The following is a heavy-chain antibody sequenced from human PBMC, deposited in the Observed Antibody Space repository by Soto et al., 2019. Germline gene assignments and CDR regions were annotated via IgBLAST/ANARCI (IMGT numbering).Heavy chain of an antibody. CDR3: ARCGGWGRGYFDY. CDR1: GGSFSGYY. Sequence: SETLSLTCAVYGGSFSGYYWSWIRQPPGKGLEWIGEINHSGSTNYNPSLKRRVTISVDTTTNQFSLKLSSVTAAATDVCDCARCGGWGRGYFDYWGQGTLVTVSS. D-gene: IGHD7-27*01. V-gene: IGHV4-34*01. CDR2: INHSGST. J-gene: IGHJ4*02.